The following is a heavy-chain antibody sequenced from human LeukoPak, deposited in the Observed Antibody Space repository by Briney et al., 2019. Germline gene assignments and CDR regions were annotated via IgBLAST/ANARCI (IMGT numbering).Heavy chain of an antibody. J-gene: IGHJ4*02. Sequence: SETLSLTCTVSGGSISSSSYYWSWIRQPPGKGLEWIGSIYYSGSTYYNPSLKSRVTISVDTSKNQFSLKLSSVTAADTAVYYCARSYYDSSDYYFTSWGQGILVTVSS. CDR1: GGSISSSSYY. D-gene: IGHD3-22*01. CDR3: ARSYYDSSDYYFTS. CDR2: IYYSGST. V-gene: IGHV4-39*01.